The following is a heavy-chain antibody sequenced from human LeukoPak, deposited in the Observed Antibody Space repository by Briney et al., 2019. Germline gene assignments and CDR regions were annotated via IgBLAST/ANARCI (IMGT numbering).Heavy chain of an antibody. J-gene: IGHJ5*02. CDR3: ARDVGITVADSFDP. CDR1: GYTFTGFH. D-gene: IGHD6-19*01. Sequence: ASVKVSCKASGYTFTGFHMHWVRQAPGQGLEWMGWISINRGNTNYAQKFQGRVSMTTDTSTSTAYMELRGLRSDDTAMYYCARDVGITVADSFDPWGQGTLVTVSS. CDR2: ISINRGNT. V-gene: IGHV1-18*04.